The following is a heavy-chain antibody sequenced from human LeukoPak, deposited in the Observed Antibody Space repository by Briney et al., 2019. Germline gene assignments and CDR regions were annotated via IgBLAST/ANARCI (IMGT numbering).Heavy chain of an antibody. CDR2: IKEDGREK. CDR1: GFTFSNYC. J-gene: IGHJ4*02. V-gene: IGHV3-7*01. D-gene: IGHD6-13*01. Sequence: GGSLTLSCAASGFTFSNYCMRWARHAPGGGREWVANIKEDGREKYYVDSVKGRFTISRDNARNSLYLQMNSLRAEDTAVYYCASGRQLGYWGQGTLVTVSS. CDR3: ASGRQLGY.